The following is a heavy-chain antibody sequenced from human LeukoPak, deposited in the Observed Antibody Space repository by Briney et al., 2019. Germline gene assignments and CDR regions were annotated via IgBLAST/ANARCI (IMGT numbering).Heavy chain of an antibody. CDR3: ARGSPSRYYYDSSGYYGGCSDY. V-gene: IGHV1-18*01. CDR1: GYTFTNYG. J-gene: IGHJ4*02. D-gene: IGHD3-22*01. Sequence: ASVTVSCKASGYTFTNYGITWVRQAPGQGLEWMGWISGYNGNTNYAQKLQGRVTMTTDTSTSTAYMELRSLRSDDTAVYYCARGSPSRYYYDSSGYYGGCSDYWGQGTLVTVSS. CDR2: ISGYNGNT.